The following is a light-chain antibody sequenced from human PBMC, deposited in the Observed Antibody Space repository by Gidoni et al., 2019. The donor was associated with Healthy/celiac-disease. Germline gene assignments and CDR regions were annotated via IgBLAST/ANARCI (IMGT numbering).Light chain of an antibody. CDR2: GAS. V-gene: IGKV3-15*01. CDR1: QSVNSN. J-gene: IGKJ1*01. Sequence: EIVMTQSPATLSVSPGERATLSCRASQSVNSNLAWYQQKPGQAPRLLIYGASTRATGIPARFSGSGSGTEFTLTISSLQSEDFAVYYCQQYNNWRWTFXQXTKVXIK. CDR3: QQYNNWRWT.